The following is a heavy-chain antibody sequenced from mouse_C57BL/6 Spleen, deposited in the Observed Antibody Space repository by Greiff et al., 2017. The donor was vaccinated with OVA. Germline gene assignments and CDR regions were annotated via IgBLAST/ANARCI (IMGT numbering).Heavy chain of an antibody. J-gene: IGHJ4*01. CDR3: ARGSYYYAMDY. Sequence: DVKLVESGPGMVKPSQSLSLTCTVTGYSITSGYDWHWIRHFPGNKLEWMGYISYSGSTNYNPSLKSRISITHDTSKNHFFLKLNSVTTEDTATYYCARGSYYYAMDYWGQGTSVTVSS. V-gene: IGHV3-1*01. CDR2: ISYSGST. CDR1: GYSITSGYD.